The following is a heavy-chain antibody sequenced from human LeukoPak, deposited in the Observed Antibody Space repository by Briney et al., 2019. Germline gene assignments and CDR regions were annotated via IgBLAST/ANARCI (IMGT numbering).Heavy chain of an antibody. CDR3: AKTRDTVLNEY. CDR2: ISPYNGHT. D-gene: IGHD3-10*01. V-gene: IGHV1-18*01. Sequence: ASVKVSCKAPGYIFINYGISWVRQAPGQGLEWMGWISPYNGHTNYEPNLQDRLTMTTDTSTSTAYMELRSLTSDDTAVYYCAKTRDTVLNEYWGQGTLVTVSS. CDR1: GYIFINYG. J-gene: IGHJ4*02.